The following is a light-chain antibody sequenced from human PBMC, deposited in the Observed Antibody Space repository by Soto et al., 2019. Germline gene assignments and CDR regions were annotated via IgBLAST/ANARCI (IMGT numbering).Light chain of an antibody. V-gene: IGLV8-61*01. J-gene: IGLJ2*01. CDR2: STD. Sequence: QTVVTQEPSFSVSPGGTDTLTCGLTSGSVSTTYYPSWYQQTPGQAPRTLIYSTDTRSSGVPDRFSGSILGNKAALTITGAQADDECDYYCVLYMGGGISVFGGGTKLTVL. CDR3: VLYMGGGISV. CDR1: SGSVSTTYY.